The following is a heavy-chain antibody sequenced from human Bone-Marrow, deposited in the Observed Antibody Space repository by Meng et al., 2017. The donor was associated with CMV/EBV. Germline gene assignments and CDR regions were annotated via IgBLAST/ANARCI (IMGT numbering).Heavy chain of an antibody. CDR1: GFTFSSYS. CDR3: GRDPRAATSYGMDV. CDR2: INSSSSNI. D-gene: IGHD6-13*01. V-gene: IGHV3-48*04. Sequence: GESLKISCAASGFTFSSYSMNWVRQAPGKGLEWVSYINSSSSNIYYADSGKGRFTISRDNAKNSLYLQRNSLTAEETAVYYCGRDPRAATSYGMDVWGQGTTVTVSS. J-gene: IGHJ6*02.